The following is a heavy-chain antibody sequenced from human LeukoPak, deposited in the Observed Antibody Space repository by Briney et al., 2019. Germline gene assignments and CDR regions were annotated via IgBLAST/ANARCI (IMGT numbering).Heavy chain of an antibody. D-gene: IGHD5-12*01. Sequence: PSETLSLTCAVSGGSISSGGYSWSWIRQPPGKGLEWIGYIYHSGSTYYNPSLKSRVTISVDRSKNQFSLKLSSVTAADTAVYYCAGEVAIDGGNWFDPWGQGTLVTVSS. CDR1: GGSISSGGYS. CDR3: AGEVAIDGGNWFDP. J-gene: IGHJ5*02. CDR2: IYHSGST. V-gene: IGHV4-30-2*02.